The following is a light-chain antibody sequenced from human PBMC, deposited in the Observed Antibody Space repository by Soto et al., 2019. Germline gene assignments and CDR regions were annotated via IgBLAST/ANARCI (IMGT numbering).Light chain of an antibody. V-gene: IGLV1-40*01. CDR2: GNS. CDR3: QSYDSSLSGV. Sequence: SVLTQPPSVSGAPGQRVTISCTGSSSNIGAGYDVHWYQQFPGTAPKLLIYGNSNRPSGVPDRFSGSKSGTSASLAITGLQAEDEADYYCQSYDSSLSGVFGSGTKVT. CDR1: SSNIGAGYD. J-gene: IGLJ1*01.